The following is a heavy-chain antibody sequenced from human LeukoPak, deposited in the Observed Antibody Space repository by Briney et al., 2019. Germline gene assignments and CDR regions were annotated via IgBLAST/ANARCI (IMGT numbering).Heavy chain of an antibody. V-gene: IGHV1-3*01. CDR3: ASPYYYDSSGYNYYYYGMDV. Sequence: ASVKVSCKASGYTFTSYAMHWVRQAPGQRLEWMGWINAGNGNTKYSQKFQGRVTMTRNTSISTAYMELSSLRSEDTAVYYCASPYYYDSSGYNYYYYGMDVWGQGTTVTVSS. CDR2: INAGNGNT. CDR1: GYTFTSYA. D-gene: IGHD3-22*01. J-gene: IGHJ6*02.